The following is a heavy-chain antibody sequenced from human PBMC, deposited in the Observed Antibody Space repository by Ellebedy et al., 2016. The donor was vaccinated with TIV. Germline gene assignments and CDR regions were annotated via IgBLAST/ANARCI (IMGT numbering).Heavy chain of an antibody. V-gene: IGHV3-7*01. CDR3: AREEWADTIFGIQGGWFNP. CDR1: GFTFSSYW. CDR2: IKQDGSEK. J-gene: IGHJ5*02. Sequence: GGSLRLSXAASGFTFSSYWMSWVRQAPGKGLEWVANIKQDGSEKYYVDSVKGRFTISRDNAKNSLYLQMNSLRAEDTAVYYCAREEWADTIFGIQGGWFNPWGQGTLVTVSS. D-gene: IGHD3-3*01.